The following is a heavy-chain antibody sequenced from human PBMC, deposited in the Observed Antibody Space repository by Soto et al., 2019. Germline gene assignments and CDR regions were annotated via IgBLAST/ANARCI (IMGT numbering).Heavy chain of an antibody. D-gene: IGHD1-20*01. CDR2: IYYSGTT. J-gene: IGHJ5*02. Sequence: SETLSLTCTVSGGSISSGGYYWSWIRQHPGKGLEWIGYIYYSGTTYYNPSLKSRVTISVDTSKNQFSLKLSSVSAADTALYYCARADNWNPEANWFDPWGQGTLVTVSS. CDR3: ARADNWNPEANWFDP. CDR1: GGSISSGGYY. V-gene: IGHV4-31*03.